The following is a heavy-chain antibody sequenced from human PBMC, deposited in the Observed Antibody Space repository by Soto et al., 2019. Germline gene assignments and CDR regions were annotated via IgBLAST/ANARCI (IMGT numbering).Heavy chain of an antibody. V-gene: IGHV3-23*01. CDR3: ANYGDSTYYFDY. Sequence: GGSLRVSCAASGCTFSSYGMSWVRQAPGKGLEWVSGISGSGVTTYYADSVKGRFTISRDNSKNTLYLQMNSLRAEDTAVYYCANYGDSTYYFDYWGPGTLVTVSS. D-gene: IGHD4-17*01. CDR2: ISGSGVTT. CDR1: GCTFSSYG. J-gene: IGHJ4*02.